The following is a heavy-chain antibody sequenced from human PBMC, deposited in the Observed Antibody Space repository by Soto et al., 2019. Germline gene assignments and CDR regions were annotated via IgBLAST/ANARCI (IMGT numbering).Heavy chain of an antibody. J-gene: IGHJ2*01. CDR1: GFTVSSNY. D-gene: IGHD3-22*01. CDR3: ARAAMLGKYYYDSSGNGYFDL. Sequence: PGGSLRLSCAASGFTVSSNYMSWVRQAPGKGLEWVSVIYSGGSTYYADSVKGRFTISRDNSKNTLDLQMNSLRAEDTAVYYCARAAMLGKYYYDSSGNGYFDLWGRGTQVTVSS. CDR2: IYSGGST. V-gene: IGHV3-53*01.